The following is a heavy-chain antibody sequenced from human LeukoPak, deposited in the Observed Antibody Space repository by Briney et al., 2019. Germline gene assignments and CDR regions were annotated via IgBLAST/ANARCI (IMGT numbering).Heavy chain of an antibody. D-gene: IGHD6-13*01. J-gene: IGHJ4*02. CDR1: GFIFSNYW. CDR2: IKEDGSEK. V-gene: IGHV3-7*01. Sequence: PGGSLRLSCATSGFIFSNYWMTWVRQAPGKGLEWVANIKEDGSEKYYVDSVKGRFSISRDNAKNSVYLQMNSLRAEDTAVYYCARDFRSNWYFDSWGQGSLVTVSS. CDR3: ARDFRSNWYFDS.